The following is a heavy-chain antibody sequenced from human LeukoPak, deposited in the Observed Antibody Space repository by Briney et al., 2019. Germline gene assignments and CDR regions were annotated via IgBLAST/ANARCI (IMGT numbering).Heavy chain of an antibody. CDR2: INHSGTT. Sequence: PSETLSLTCAVYGGSFSDYYWSWIRQPPGKGLEWIGEINHSGTTNYNPSLKSRVTISVDTSKNQFSLKLSSVTAADTAVYFCARRLLNYGMDVWGQGTTVTVSS. CDR1: GGSFSDYY. D-gene: IGHD6-25*01. J-gene: IGHJ6*02. CDR3: ARRLLNYGMDV. V-gene: IGHV4-34*01.